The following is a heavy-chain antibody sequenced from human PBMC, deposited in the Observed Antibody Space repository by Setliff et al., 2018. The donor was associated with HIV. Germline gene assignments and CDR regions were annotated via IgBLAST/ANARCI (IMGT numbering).Heavy chain of an antibody. CDR3: ASPRLDWSFSHFDY. CDR2: IIPHFDAP. CDR1: GGTFTSSA. J-gene: IGHJ4*02. D-gene: IGHD3-9*01. Sequence: GASVKVSCKASGGTFTSSAISWVRQARGQGLEWMGAIIPHFDAPQYAQKFQGRVTITADQSTSTAYMELSGLTSEDTAVYYCASPRLDWSFSHFDYWGQRTPVTVSS. V-gene: IGHV1-69*13.